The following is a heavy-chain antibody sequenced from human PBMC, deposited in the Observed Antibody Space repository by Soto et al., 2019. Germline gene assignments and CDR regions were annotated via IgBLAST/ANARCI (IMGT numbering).Heavy chain of an antibody. CDR1: RGALSSYA. CDR2: VIPIYGTP. Sequence: QVQLVQSGAEVKQPGSSVKVSCKASRGALSSYAITWVRQAPGQGLDWMGRVIPIYGTPNYAQKFQGRLSLTVDATKITAYLELSGLRSEDTAVYFCASAESREINRGAFDIWGQGTMVTVSS. J-gene: IGHJ3*02. V-gene: IGHV1-69*18. CDR3: ASAESREINRGAFDI.